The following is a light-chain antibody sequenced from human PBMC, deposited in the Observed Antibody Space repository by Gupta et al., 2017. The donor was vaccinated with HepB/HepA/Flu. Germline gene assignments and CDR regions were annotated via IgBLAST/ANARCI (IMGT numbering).Light chain of an antibody. V-gene: IGLV3-25*03. CDR1: ALPKQY. CDR3: QSADSSGTSWV. CDR2: KDS. J-gene: IGLJ3*02. Sequence: SSELTQPPSVSVSPGQTARTTCAGDALPKQYAYWYQQKPGQAPVLVIYKDSERPSGIPERFSGSSSGTTVTLTISGVQAEDEADYYCQSADSSGTSWVFGGGTKLTVL.